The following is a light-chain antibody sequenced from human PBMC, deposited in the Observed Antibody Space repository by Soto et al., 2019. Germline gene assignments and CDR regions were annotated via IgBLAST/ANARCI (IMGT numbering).Light chain of an antibody. CDR2: GAS. J-gene: IGKJ4*01. CDR1: QILSSN. V-gene: IGKV3-15*01. Sequence: EILMTQSPATLSVSPGERATLSCRASQILSSNLAWYQQKPGQAPRLLIYGASTRTTGTPARFSGSGSGTEFTLTISSLQSEDFAIYYCQQYNDWPPQLTFGGGTKVQIK. CDR3: QQYNDWPPQLT.